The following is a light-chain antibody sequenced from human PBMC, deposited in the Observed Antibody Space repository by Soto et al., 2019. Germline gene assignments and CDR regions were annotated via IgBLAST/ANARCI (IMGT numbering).Light chain of an antibody. V-gene: IGKV3-15*01. Sequence: EIVMTQSPATLSVSPGERATLSCRASQSVSSNLAWYQQKPGQAPRLLIFGASTRATAIPARFSGSGSVTEFTLTISSLQSADFAVYYCQQYNKWPGTFGQGTKVEIK. J-gene: IGKJ1*01. CDR3: QQYNKWPGT. CDR2: GAS. CDR1: QSVSSN.